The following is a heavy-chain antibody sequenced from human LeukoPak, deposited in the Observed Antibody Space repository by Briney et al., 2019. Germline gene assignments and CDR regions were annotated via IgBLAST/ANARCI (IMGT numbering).Heavy chain of an antibody. CDR3: ARDVAPDY. CDR1: GYTFTNYF. CDR2: INPNDGGA. V-gene: IGHV1-2*02. J-gene: IGHJ4*02. Sequence: ASVKVSCKASGYTFTNYFLHWVRQAPGQGLEWMGWINPNDGGALYAQKFQGRLTMTRDTSISTAYMEVSRLTSDDTAVYYCARDVAPDYWGQGTLVTVSS.